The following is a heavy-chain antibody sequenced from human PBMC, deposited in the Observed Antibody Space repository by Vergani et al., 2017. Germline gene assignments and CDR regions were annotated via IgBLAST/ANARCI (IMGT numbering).Heavy chain of an antibody. CDR1: GGSFSGYY. CDR2: INHSGST. D-gene: IGHD3-10*01. J-gene: IGHJ6*03. Sequence: QVQLQQWGAGLLKPSETLSLTCAVYGGSFSGYYWSWIRQPPGKGLEWIGEINHSGSTNYNPSLKSRVTISVDPSKHQFSLKLSSVPAADTAVYYCAGKGLLWCGEFKGYYYMDVWGKGTTVTVSS. CDR3: AGKGLLWCGEFKGYYYMDV. V-gene: IGHV4-34*01.